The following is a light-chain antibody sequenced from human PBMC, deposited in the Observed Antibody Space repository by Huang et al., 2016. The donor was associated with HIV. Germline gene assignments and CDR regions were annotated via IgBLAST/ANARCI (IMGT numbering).Light chain of an antibody. CDR3: QQYNDWPPIT. Sequence: EIVMTQSPDTLSVSPGQRVPLSCRASESISSSLAWYQQKSGQAPRLLIYDASTRATDIPARFSGSGSGTELTLTISSLLSEDFAVYYCQQYNDWPPITFDQGTRLDMK. CDR1: ESISSS. V-gene: IGKV3-15*01. CDR2: DAS. J-gene: IGKJ5*01.